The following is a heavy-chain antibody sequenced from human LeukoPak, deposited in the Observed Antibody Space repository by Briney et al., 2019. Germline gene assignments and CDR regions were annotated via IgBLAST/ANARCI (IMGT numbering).Heavy chain of an antibody. CDR3: ARGRAAPDFDY. V-gene: IGHV4-59*08. Sequence: SETLSLTCTVSGGSISRYYWSWIRQPPGKGLEWIGYIYYSGSTNYNPSLKSRVTISVDTSKNQFSLKLSSVTAADTAVYYCARGRAAPDFDYWGQGTLVTVSS. J-gene: IGHJ4*02. CDR1: GGSISRYY. D-gene: IGHD2-15*01. CDR2: IYYSGST.